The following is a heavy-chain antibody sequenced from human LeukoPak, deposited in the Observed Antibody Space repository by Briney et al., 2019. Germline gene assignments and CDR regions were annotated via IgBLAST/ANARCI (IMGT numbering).Heavy chain of an antibody. CDR2: IHYSGST. Sequence: PSETLSLTCTVSGGSISTSTYNWGWIRQPPGKGLEWIGSIHYSGSTYYNPSLKSRVTISVDTSKNQFSLKLTFVTAADTAVYYCASPLGYCYTTTCDEDYWGQGTLVTVSS. J-gene: IGHJ4*02. D-gene: IGHD2-2*01. CDR1: GGSISTSTYN. V-gene: IGHV4-39*01. CDR3: ASPLGYCYTTTCDEDY.